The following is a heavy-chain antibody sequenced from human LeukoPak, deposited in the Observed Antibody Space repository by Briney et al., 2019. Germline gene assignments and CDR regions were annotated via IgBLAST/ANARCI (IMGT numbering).Heavy chain of an antibody. Sequence: GSLRLSCAASGFTFISFAMSWVRQAPGKGLEYVSAISSNGGSTYYANSVKGRFTISRDNSKNTLYLQMGSLRAEDMAVYYCARVRGTRGYYYYYMDVWGKGTTVTVSS. CDR2: ISSNGGST. V-gene: IGHV3-64*01. CDR1: GFTFISFA. J-gene: IGHJ6*03. D-gene: IGHD1-1*01. CDR3: ARVRGTRGYYYYYMDV.